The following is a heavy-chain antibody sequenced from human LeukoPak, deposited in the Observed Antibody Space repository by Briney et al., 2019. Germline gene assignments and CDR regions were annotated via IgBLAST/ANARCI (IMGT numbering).Heavy chain of an antibody. Sequence: GGSLRLSCVASGFTFTNHAMSWVRQAPGKGLEWVAVISGSGSITYYADSVKGRFTISRDNSKNTLYLLMNSLRADDTAVYYCAAFGSSAVADYYYGMDVWGQGTTVTVSS. J-gene: IGHJ6*02. V-gene: IGHV3-23*01. D-gene: IGHD3-10*01. CDR2: ISGSGSIT. CDR1: GFTFTNHA. CDR3: AAFGSSAVADYYYGMDV.